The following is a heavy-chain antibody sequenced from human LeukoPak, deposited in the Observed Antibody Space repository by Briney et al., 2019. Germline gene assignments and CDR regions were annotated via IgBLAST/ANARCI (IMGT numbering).Heavy chain of an antibody. CDR2: INPNSGGT. J-gene: IGHJ4*02. CDR3: ARGVYSSSWYYDY. Sequence: ASVKVSCKASGYTFTGYYVHWVRQAPGQGLEWMGRINPNSGGTNYAQKFQGRVTMTRDTSISTAYMELSRLRSDDTAVYYCARGVYSSSWYYDYWGQGTLVTVSS. V-gene: IGHV1-2*06. CDR1: GYTFTGYY. D-gene: IGHD6-13*01.